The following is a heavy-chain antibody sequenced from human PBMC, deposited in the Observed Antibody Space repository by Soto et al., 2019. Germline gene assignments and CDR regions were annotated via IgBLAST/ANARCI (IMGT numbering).Heavy chain of an antibody. CDR2: VYYSGTT. CDR3: ARAGSTWRYFFDY. D-gene: IGHD6-13*01. J-gene: IGHJ4*02. CDR1: GASISSYY. Sequence: SETLSLTCTVSGASISSYYWTWLRQPPGKGLEWVGYVYYSGTTYYNPSLQSRVTISVDTSKNQFSLKVKSVTAADTAIYYCARAGSTWRYFFDYWGQGSLVTVSS. V-gene: IGHV4-59*01.